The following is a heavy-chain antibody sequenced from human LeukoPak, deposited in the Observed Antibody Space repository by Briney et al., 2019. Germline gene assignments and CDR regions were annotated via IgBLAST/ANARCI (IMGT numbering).Heavy chain of an antibody. CDR1: GGSISSYY. CDR2: IYTSGST. Sequence: PSETLSLTCTVSGGSISSYYWSWIRQPAGKGLEWIGRIYTSGSTNYNPSLKRRVTMSVERSKNQFSLKLSSVTAADTAGYYCARDAVGGAPDYFDYWGQGTLVTVSS. J-gene: IGHJ4*02. D-gene: IGHD3-16*01. V-gene: IGHV4-4*07. CDR3: ARDAVGGAPDYFDY.